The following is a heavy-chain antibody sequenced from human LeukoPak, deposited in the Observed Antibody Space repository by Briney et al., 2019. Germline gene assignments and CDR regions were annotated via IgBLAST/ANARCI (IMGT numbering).Heavy chain of an antibody. J-gene: IGHJ4*02. V-gene: IGHV3-23*01. Sequence: PGGSLRLSCAASGFTFSSYAMSWVRQAPGKELEWVSAISGSGGSTYYADSVKGRFTISRDNSKNTLYLQMNSLRAEDTAVYYCAKYYDSSGYSYYFDYWGQGTLVTVSS. D-gene: IGHD3-22*01. CDR3: AKYYDSSGYSYYFDY. CDR1: GFTFSSYA. CDR2: ISGSGGST.